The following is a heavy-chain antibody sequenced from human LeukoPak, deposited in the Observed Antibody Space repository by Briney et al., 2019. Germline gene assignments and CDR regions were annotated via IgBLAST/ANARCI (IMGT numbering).Heavy chain of an antibody. J-gene: IGHJ6*03. Sequence: GASVKVSCKASGYTFTSYAMNWVRQAPGQGLEWMGWINTNTGNPTYAQGFTGRFVFSLDTSVSTAYLQISSLKAEDTAVYYCARPPTTPTYYYYYMDVWGKGTTVTVSS. CDR2: INTNTGNP. D-gene: IGHD4-11*01. V-gene: IGHV7-4-1*02. CDR3: ARPPTTPTYYYYYMDV. CDR1: GYTFTSYA.